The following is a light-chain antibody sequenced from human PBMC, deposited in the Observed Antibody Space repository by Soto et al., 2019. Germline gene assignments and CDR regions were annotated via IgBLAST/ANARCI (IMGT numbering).Light chain of an antibody. CDR1: QSVSSN. CDR2: GAS. V-gene: IGKV3-15*01. Sequence: EIVMTQSPATLSVSPGERATLSCRASQSVSSNLAWYQQKPGQAPRLLIYGASTRATGIPARFSGSGSGTEFTLTISSLQSEDFAVYYCQQYNNWPDTFGVGTKVEIK. CDR3: QQYNNWPDT. J-gene: IGKJ4*01.